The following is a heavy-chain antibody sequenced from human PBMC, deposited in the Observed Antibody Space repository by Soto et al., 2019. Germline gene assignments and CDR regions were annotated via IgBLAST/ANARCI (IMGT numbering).Heavy chain of an antibody. J-gene: IGHJ5*02. D-gene: IGHD2-15*01. CDR2: INPNSGGT. CDR1: GYTFTGYY. CDR3: ARGGSVVVVAATRGWFDP. Sequence: ASVKVSCKASGYTFTGYYMHWVRQAPGQGLEWMGWINPNSGGTNYAQKFQGWVTMTRDTSISTAYMELSRLRSDDTAVYYCARGGSVVVVAATRGWFDPWGQGTLVTVSS. V-gene: IGHV1-2*04.